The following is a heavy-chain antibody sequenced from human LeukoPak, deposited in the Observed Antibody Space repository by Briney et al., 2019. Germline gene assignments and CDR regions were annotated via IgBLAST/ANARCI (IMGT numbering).Heavy chain of an antibody. CDR1: GFTFSSFS. J-gene: IGHJ4*02. CDR2: ISNSSGTI. Sequence: PGGSLRLSCAASGFTFSSFSMNWVRQAPGKGLEWVSYISNSSGTINYADSVKGRFTISRDNAKNSLYLQMNSLRAEDTAVYYCARGLDYWGQGTPVTVSS. V-gene: IGHV3-48*01. CDR3: ARGLDY.